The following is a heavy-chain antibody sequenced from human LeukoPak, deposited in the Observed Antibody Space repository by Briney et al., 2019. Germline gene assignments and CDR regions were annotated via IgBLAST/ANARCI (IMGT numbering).Heavy chain of an antibody. Sequence: GGSLRLSCAASGFSVSSAWMRWVRQSPGKGLEWVANINKDGSEEYYVDSVRGRFTISRDNGKNSLNLQMNSLRVEDTAVYYCARDLRSNTFSDYYGVDVWGQGTTVIVSS. CDR1: GFSVSSAW. V-gene: IGHV3-7*01. CDR3: ARDLRSNTFSDYYGVDV. CDR2: INKDGSEE. J-gene: IGHJ6*02. D-gene: IGHD2-15*01.